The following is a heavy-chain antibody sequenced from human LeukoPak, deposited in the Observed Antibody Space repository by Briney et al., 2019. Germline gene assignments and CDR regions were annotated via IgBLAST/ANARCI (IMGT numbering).Heavy chain of an antibody. CDR1: GFTFSACS. CDR2: IRTKGNTYAT. J-gene: IGHJ5*02. V-gene: IGHV3-73*01. D-gene: IGHD4-17*01. CDR3: SRGARDGYFETWFDP. Sequence: PGGSLRLSCAASGFTFSACSMHWVRQASGKGLEWVGRIRTKGNTYATAYEASVKGRFTISRDDSKNTTYLQMDSLKTEDTAIYYCSRGARDGYFETWFDPWGRGALVTVSS.